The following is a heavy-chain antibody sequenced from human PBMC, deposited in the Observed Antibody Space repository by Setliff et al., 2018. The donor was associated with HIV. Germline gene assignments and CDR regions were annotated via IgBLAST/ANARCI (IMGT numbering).Heavy chain of an antibody. CDR3: ARLPFNWGWPYYYYYMDV. J-gene: IGHJ6*03. D-gene: IGHD7-27*01. CDR1: GFTVSSNY. CDR2: IYSGGST. Sequence: PGGSLRLSCAASGFTVSSNYMSWVRQAPGKGLEWVSAIYSGGSTYYADSVKGRFTISRHNSKNTLYLQMNSLRAEDTAVYYCARLPFNWGWPYYYYYMDVWGKGTTVTVSS. V-gene: IGHV3-53*04.